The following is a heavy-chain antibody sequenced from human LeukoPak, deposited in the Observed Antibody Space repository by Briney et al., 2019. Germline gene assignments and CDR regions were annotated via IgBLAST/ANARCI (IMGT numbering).Heavy chain of an antibody. CDR3: ARGRGVDIVATIIGY. D-gene: IGHD5-12*01. J-gene: IGHJ4*02. Sequence: GASVKVSCKASGYTFTSYDINWVRQATGQGLEWMGWMNPNSGNTGYAQKFQGRVTMTRNTSISTAYMELSSLRSEETAVYYCARGRGVDIVATIIGYWGQGTLVTVSS. CDR2: MNPNSGNT. CDR1: GYTFTSYD. V-gene: IGHV1-8*01.